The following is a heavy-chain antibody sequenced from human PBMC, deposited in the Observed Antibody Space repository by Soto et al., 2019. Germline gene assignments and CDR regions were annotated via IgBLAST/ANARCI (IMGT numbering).Heavy chain of an antibody. D-gene: IGHD4-4*01. V-gene: IGHV3-9*01. CDR2: ITRNSGSE. CDR1: GFTFYEHA. CDR3: VKAKQGGNYFFGLGM. Sequence: EVQLVESGGGLVQPGGSLRLSCAASGFTFYEHAMHWVRQVPGQGLEWVSGITRNSGSEGYADSVKGRFTVSRDNARNSLFRQMHSLKPEDTSLYYCVKAKQGGNYFFGLGMWGEGTLVAVAS. J-gene: IGHJ4*02.